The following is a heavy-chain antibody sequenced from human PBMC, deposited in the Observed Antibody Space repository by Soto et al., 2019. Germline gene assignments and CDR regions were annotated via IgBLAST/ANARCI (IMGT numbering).Heavy chain of an antibody. Sequence: PGGSLRLSYSASGFTFSSYAMHWVRQAPGKGLEYVSVISSNGGSTYYADSVEGRFTISRDNSKNTVYLQMKSLRAEDTAVYYCVRENYYYGMDVWGQGTTVTVSS. CDR1: GFTFSSYA. J-gene: IGHJ6*02. CDR3: VRENYYYGMDV. CDR2: ISSNGGST. V-gene: IGHV3-64*04.